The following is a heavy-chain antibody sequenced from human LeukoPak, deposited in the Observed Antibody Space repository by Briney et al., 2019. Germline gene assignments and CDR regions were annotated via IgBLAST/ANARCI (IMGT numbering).Heavy chain of an antibody. D-gene: IGHD2-8*02. J-gene: IGHJ4*02. CDR1: GFTFSSYA. CDR2: ISYDGSNK. CDR3: ARDLSEKYCIDY. Sequence: GRSLRLSCAASGFTFSSYAMHWVRQAPGKGLEWVAVISYDGSNKYYADSVKGRFTISRDNSKNTLYLQMNSLRAEDTAIYYCARDLSEKYCIDYWGQGTQVTVSS. V-gene: IGHV3-30-3*01.